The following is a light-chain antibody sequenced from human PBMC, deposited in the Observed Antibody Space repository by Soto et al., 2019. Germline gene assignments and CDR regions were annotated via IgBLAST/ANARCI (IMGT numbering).Light chain of an antibody. V-gene: IGKV3D-20*02. CDR3: QQRSNWIT. J-gene: IGKJ5*01. CDR2: GAS. Sequence: PGERVTLSCRASQSVGSSYLTWYQQKPGQAPRLLIYGASTRATGIPARFSGSGSGTDFTLTISSLQPEDFAVYYCQQRSNWITFGQGTRLEI. CDR1: QSVGSSY.